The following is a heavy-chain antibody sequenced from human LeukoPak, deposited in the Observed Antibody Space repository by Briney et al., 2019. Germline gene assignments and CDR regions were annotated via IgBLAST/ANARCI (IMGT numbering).Heavy chain of an antibody. CDR3: AKVVSGFHFDC. D-gene: IGHD1-26*01. Sequence: GGSLRLSCAASGFTFSDYQMSWIRQAPGKGLEWVSYIRSSGSDTYYADSVKGRFTISRDNTKNALYLQMNTLRAEDTAVYYCAKVVSGFHFDCWGQGTLVTVSS. V-gene: IGHV3-11*01. CDR2: IRSSGSDT. CDR1: GFTFSDYQ. J-gene: IGHJ4*02.